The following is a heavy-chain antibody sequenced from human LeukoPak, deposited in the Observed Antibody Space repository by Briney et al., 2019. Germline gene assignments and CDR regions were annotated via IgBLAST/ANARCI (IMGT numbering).Heavy chain of an antibody. CDR3: ARDPSRGYSYGYADY. CDR2: ILRDGSEK. CDR1: GFSFSTYW. V-gene: IGHV3-7*01. Sequence: PGQSLRLSCAAFGFSFSTYWMHWVRQPPGKGLEWVANILRDGSEKYYVDSVKGRFTISRDNAKNSLYLQMNSLRAEDTAVYYCARDPSRGYSYGYADYWGQGSLVIVSS. J-gene: IGHJ4*02. D-gene: IGHD5-18*01.